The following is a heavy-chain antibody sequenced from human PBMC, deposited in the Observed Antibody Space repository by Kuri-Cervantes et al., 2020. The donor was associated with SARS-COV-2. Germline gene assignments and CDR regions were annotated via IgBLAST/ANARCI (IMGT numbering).Heavy chain of an antibody. J-gene: IGHJ4*02. Sequence: SETLSLTCTVSGYSISSGFFWGWIRQPPGKGLEWIGSVFHSGSTYYNPSLKSRVTISVDTSRNLFSLKLSSVAAADTAVYYCARGGCGGDCSLDYWGQGTLVTVSS. CDR3: ARGGCGGDCSLDY. CDR2: VFHSGST. CDR1: GYSISSGFF. V-gene: IGHV4-38-2*02. D-gene: IGHD2-21*02.